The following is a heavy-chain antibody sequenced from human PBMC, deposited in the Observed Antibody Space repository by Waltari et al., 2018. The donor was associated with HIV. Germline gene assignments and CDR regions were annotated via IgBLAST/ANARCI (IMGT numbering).Heavy chain of an antibody. J-gene: IGHJ4*02. V-gene: IGHV1-8*01. CDR1: GYTFPSYD. CDR3: ARALGRGYCSSTSCFFDY. CDR2: MNPNSGNT. Sequence: QVQLVQSGAEVKKPGASVKVSCKASGYTFPSYDINWVRPATGQGLEWMGWMNPNSGNTGYAQKFQGRVTMTRDTSISTAYMELSSLRSDDTAVYYCARALGRGYCSSTSCFFDYWGQGPLVTVSS. D-gene: IGHD2-2*01.